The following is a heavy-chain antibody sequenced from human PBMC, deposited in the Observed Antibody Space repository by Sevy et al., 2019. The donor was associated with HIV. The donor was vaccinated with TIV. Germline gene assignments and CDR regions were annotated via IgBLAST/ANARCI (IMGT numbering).Heavy chain of an antibody. CDR2: INNSSRFI. J-gene: IGHJ4*02. Sequence: GGSLRLSCAASGFTFSDYYMSWIRQAPGKGPEWVSYINNSSRFINYVDSVTGRFTISRDNAKNSLYLQMNSLRAGDTAVYYCARGKVLFDYWGQGTLVTVSS. CDR1: GFTFSDYY. V-gene: IGHV3-11*06. CDR3: ARGKVLFDY.